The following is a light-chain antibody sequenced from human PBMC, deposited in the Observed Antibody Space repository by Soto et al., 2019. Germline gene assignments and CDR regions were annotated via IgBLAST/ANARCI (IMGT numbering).Light chain of an antibody. CDR1: QSIDTY. Sequence: DIQMTQSPSSLSASVGDRVTITCRASQSIDTYLNWYQQKPGNTPPLLIYVASYLQGVVPSRFNGSGSGTDFTRTISSLEPEDFATYYCQKSYRSLQTFGQG. V-gene: IGKV1-39*01. J-gene: IGKJ1*01. CDR2: VAS. CDR3: QKSYRSLQT.